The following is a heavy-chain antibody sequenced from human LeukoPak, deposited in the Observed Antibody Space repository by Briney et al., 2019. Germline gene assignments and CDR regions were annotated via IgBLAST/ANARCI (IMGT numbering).Heavy chain of an antibody. CDR2: IYYSGST. V-gene: IGHV4-59*01. J-gene: IGHJ5*02. CDR1: CGSIRRFY. Sequence: SETLSLTCTVSCGSIRRFYWRWIRPPPPKELEGMGYIYYSGSTNYNPSLKSRVTISVDTSKNQFSLKLSSVTAADTAVYYCARQGTSGTNLNWFDPWGQGTLVTVSS. CDR3: ARQGTSGTNLNWFDP. D-gene: IGHD1-1*01.